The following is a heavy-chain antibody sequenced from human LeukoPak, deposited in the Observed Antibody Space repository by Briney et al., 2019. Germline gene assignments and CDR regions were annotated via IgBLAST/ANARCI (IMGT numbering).Heavy chain of an antibody. Sequence: GASVKVSCKASGYTFTSYDINWVRQATGQGLEWMGWMNPNSGNTGYAQKFQGRVTMTRNTSISTAYMELSSLRSEDTAVYYCARRGYSGYGPAPYYYYYYHMDVWGKGTTVTISS. CDR3: ARRGYSGYGPAPYYYYYYHMDV. D-gene: IGHD5-12*01. CDR2: MNPNSGNT. CDR1: GYTFTSYD. J-gene: IGHJ6*03. V-gene: IGHV1-8*01.